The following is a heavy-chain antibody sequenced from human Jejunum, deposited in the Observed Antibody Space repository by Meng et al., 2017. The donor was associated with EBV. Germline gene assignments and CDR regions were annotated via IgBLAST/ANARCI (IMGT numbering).Heavy chain of an antibody. CDR3: ARVAFSYTTRSLDS. D-gene: IGHD3-16*02. CDR1: RVSFSGYY. CDR2: INHSGST. J-gene: IGHJ4*02. V-gene: IGHV4-34*02. Sequence: QVQLQQWGGGLLKPSETLSLTCAVYRVSFSGYYWSWIRQHPGKGLEWIGEINHSGSTNYNPSLRSRVTISVETSKNQFSLRLNSVTAADTAVYYCARVAFSYTTRSLDSWGQGTLVTVSS.